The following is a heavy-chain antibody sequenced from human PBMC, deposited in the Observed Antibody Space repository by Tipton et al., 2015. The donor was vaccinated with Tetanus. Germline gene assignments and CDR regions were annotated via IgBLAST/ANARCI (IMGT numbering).Heavy chain of an antibody. Sequence: TLSLTCTVSGGSISSDGAYWSWIRQHPGEGLEWIGYISNSGSTYYNPSLKSRVTISEDSSKNQISLRLRPVTAADTAVYYCARVKGTYNHYGLDVWGQGTTVTVAS. J-gene: IGHJ6*02. CDR2: ISNSGST. CDR1: GGSISSDGAY. D-gene: IGHD3-10*01. CDR3: ARVKGTYNHYGLDV. V-gene: IGHV4-31*03.